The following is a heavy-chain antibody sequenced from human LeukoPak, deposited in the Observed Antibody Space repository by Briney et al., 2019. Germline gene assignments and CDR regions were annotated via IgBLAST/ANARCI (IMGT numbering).Heavy chain of an antibody. CDR3: ARSGWYYYYYMDV. V-gene: IGHV3-21*01. J-gene: IGHJ6*03. CDR2: ISSSSYI. Sequence: PGGSLRLSCAASGFTFSSYSMNWVRQAPGKGLEWVSSISSSSYIYYADSVKGRFTISRDNAKNSLYLQMNSLRAEDTAVYYCARSGWYYYYYMDVWGKGTTVTVSS. D-gene: IGHD6-19*01. CDR1: GFTFSSYS.